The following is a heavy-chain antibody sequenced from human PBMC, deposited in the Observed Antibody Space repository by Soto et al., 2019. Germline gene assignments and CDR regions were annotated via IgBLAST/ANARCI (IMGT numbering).Heavy chain of an antibody. CDR1: GFTFSNVW. CDR3: SSEWDSSTCYEDGDFQS. Sequence: EVQLVESGGTLVKPGGSLTLSCVASGFTFSNVWMNWVRQAPGKGLEWVGRIKSKPSGGTTDYAAPVKGRCTISREGSEDPLYPQMGSLKAENTAMYYWSSEWDSSTCYEDGDFQSWGRGTLVSVSS. CDR2: IKSKPSGGTT. J-gene: IGHJ1*01. D-gene: IGHD1-26*01. V-gene: IGHV3-15*02.